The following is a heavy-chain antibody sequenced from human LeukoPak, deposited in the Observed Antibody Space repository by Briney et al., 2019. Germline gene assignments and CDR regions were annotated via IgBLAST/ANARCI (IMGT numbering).Heavy chain of an antibody. CDR3: ARVRSIAARPGYFDY. CDR2: MYNSGNT. CDR1: GGSLASSNW. V-gene: IGHV4-4*02. D-gene: IGHD6-6*01. J-gene: IGHJ4*02. Sequence: SETLSLTCAVSGGSLASSNWWTWVRQPPGKGLEWIGEMYNSGNTNYNPSLKSRVTISMDNSKNQFSLNLTSVTAADTAVYYCARVRSIAARPGYFDYWGQGTLVTVSS.